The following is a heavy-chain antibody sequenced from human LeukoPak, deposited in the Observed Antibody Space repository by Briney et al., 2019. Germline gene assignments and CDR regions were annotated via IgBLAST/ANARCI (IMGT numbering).Heavy chain of an antibody. D-gene: IGHD3-9*01. CDR2: ISYDGSNK. CDR3: ASGLYCDILTGYSYYFDY. Sequence: GGSLRLSCAASGFTFSSYAMYWVRQAPGKGLEWVAVISYDGSNKYYADSVKGRFTISRDNSKNTLYLQMNSLRAEDTAVYYCASGLYCDILTGYSYYFDYWGQGTLVTVSS. J-gene: IGHJ4*02. V-gene: IGHV3-30*04. CDR1: GFTFSSYA.